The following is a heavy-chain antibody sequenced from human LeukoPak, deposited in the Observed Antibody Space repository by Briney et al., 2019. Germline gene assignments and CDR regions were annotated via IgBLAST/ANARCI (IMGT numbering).Heavy chain of an antibody. CDR1: GFIFSSYA. V-gene: IGHV3-23*01. J-gene: IGHJ3*02. CDR2: ISGSGDNT. Sequence: GGSLRLSCAASGFIFSSYAVSWVRQAPGKGLEWVSTISGSGDNTYYADSVKGRFTISRDNSKNTLSLHMNTLRAEDTAVYYCAKDLLQTFFFDSSGYYSDAFGMWGQGTMVTVPP. CDR3: AKDLLQTFFFDSSGYYSDAFGM. D-gene: IGHD3-22*01.